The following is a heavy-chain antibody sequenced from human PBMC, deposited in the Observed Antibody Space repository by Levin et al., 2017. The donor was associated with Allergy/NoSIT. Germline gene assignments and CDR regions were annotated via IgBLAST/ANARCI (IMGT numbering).Heavy chain of an antibody. CDR2: ISWNSGSI. D-gene: IGHD6-13*01. J-gene: IGHJ4*02. Sequence: GGSLRLSCAASGFTFDDYAMHWVRQAPGKGLEWVSGISWNSGSIGYADSVKGRFTISRDNAKNSLYLQMNSLRAEDTALYYCAKEGERVVAAAGFDYWGQGTLVTVSS. CDR1: GFTFDDYA. CDR3: AKEGERVVAAAGFDY. V-gene: IGHV3-9*01.